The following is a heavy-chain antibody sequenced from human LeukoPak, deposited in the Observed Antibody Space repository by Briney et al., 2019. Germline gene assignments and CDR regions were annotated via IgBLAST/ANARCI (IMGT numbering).Heavy chain of an antibody. Sequence: GGSLRLSCAASGFTFDDYAMHWVRHAPGKGLEWVSGISWNSGSIGYADSVKGRFTISRDNAKNSLYLQMNSLRAEDMALYYCAKDRGSGSYYNVEYFDYWGQGTLVTVSS. D-gene: IGHD3-10*01. V-gene: IGHV3-9*03. CDR1: GFTFDDYA. CDR3: AKDRGSGSYYNVEYFDY. CDR2: ISWNSGSI. J-gene: IGHJ4*02.